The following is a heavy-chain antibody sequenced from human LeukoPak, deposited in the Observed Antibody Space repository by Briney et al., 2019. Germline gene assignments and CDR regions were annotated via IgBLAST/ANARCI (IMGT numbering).Heavy chain of an antibody. CDR2: TFYSGST. V-gene: IGHV4-31*03. J-gene: IGHJ5*02. CDR3: ARAIRGRMIVVPVDTRFDP. CDR1: GGSISSGDYY. D-gene: IGHD3-22*01. Sequence: NPSETLSLTCTVSGGSISSGDYYWSWIRQHPEKGLEWIGYTFYSGSTYYNPSLRSRVTISVGTSKNQFSLKLNSVTAADTAVYYCARAIRGRMIVVPVDTRFDPWGQGTLVTVSS.